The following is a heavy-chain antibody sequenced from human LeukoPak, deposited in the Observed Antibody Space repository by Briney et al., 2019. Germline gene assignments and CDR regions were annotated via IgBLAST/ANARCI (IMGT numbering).Heavy chain of an antibody. Sequence: ASVKVSCKASGYSFTDYYIHWVRQAPGQGPEWMGWINPKNGGTNYAQSFQGRVTLTRDTSISTAYMELSRLRSDDTAMYYCASLTYYYDSGGYYSLIKDAFDIWGQGTMVTVSS. J-gene: IGHJ3*02. CDR2: INPKNGGT. CDR3: ASLTYYYDSGGYYSLIKDAFDI. CDR1: GYSFTDYY. V-gene: IGHV1-2*02. D-gene: IGHD3-22*01.